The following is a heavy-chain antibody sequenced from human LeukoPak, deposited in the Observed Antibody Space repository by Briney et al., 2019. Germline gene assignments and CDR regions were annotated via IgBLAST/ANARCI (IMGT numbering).Heavy chain of an antibody. J-gene: IGHJ3*02. CDR1: GFTFSGYG. Sequence: GGSLRLSCVASGFTFSGYGMNWVRQAPGKGLEWVSSISSSSSYIYYADSVKGRFTISRDNAKNSLYLQMNSLRAEDTAVYYCARVHWTDGAFDIWGQGTMVTVSS. V-gene: IGHV3-21*01. CDR2: ISSSSSYI. CDR3: ARVHWTDGAFDI. D-gene: IGHD3/OR15-3a*01.